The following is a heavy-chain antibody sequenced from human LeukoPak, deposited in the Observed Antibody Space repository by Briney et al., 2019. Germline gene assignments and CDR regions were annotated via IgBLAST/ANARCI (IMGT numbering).Heavy chain of an antibody. J-gene: IGHJ6*03. CDR3: ARRRPYYYGSGSETYYYYYMDV. D-gene: IGHD3-10*01. CDR1: GGSISSGSYY. V-gene: IGHV4-61*01. CDR2: IYYSGST. Sequence: PSETLSLTCTVSGGSISSGSYYWSWIRQPPGKGLEWIGYIYYSGSTNYNPSLKSRVTISVDTSKNQFSLKLSSVTAADTAVYYCARRRPYYYGSGSETYYYYYMDVWGKGTTVTISS.